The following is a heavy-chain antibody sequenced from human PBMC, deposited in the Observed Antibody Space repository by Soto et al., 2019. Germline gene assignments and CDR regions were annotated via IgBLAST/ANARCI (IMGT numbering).Heavy chain of an antibody. CDR1: GFTFSSYA. Sequence: EVQLLESGGGLVQPGGSLRLSGAASGFTFSSYARSWVRQAPGKGLEWVSAISGSGGSTYYADSVKGRFTISRDNSKNTLYLQMNSLRAEDTAVYYCAKGGSSSPRKDWFDPWGQGTLVTVSS. CDR3: AKGGSSSPRKDWFDP. V-gene: IGHV3-23*01. CDR2: ISGSGGST. D-gene: IGHD6-13*01. J-gene: IGHJ5*02.